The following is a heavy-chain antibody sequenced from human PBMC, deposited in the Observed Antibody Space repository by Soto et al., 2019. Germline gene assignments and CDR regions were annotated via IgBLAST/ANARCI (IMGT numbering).Heavy chain of an antibody. CDR2: IWYDGSNE. Sequence: GGSLRLSFAASGFTFNRYGIHWVRQAPGKGLEWVAVIWYDGSNEYYANSVKGRFTISRDNSKNTAFLQMNSLRAEDTAVYYCAREDGQIDYWGQGTQVTVSS. J-gene: IGHJ4*02. V-gene: IGHV3-33*01. CDR1: GFTFNRYG. CDR3: AREDGQIDY.